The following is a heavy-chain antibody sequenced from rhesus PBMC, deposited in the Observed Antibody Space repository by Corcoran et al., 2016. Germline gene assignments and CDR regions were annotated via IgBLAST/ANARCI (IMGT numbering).Heavy chain of an antibody. D-gene: IGHD6-31*01. Sequence: GESGGGLVKPGGSLRLSCAASGFTFSNYWMSWVRQAPGKGLDWVGRIKNKADGGTAAYAESVKGRFTISRDDSKNTLYLKMNSLKTEDTAVYYCTRGGIAAAGPFDYWGQGVLVTVSS. J-gene: IGHJ4*01. CDR1: GFTFSNYW. CDR2: IKNKADGGTA. CDR3: TRGGIAAAGPFDY. V-gene: IGHV3-16*02.